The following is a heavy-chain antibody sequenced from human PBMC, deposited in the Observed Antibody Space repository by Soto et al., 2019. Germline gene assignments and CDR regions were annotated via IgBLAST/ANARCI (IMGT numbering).Heavy chain of an antibody. J-gene: IGHJ6*03. V-gene: IGHV3-9*01. CDR1: GFTFYYYA. Sequence: PGGSLRLSCAASGFTFYYYAMHWVRQAPGKGLEWVSGISWNSGSIGYADSVKGRFTISRDNAKNSLYLQMNSLRAEDTALYYCAKDPTPYCSSTSCYDYYYYYMDVWGKGTTVTSP. CDR3: AKDPTPYCSSTSCYDYYYYYMDV. D-gene: IGHD2-2*01. CDR2: ISWNSGSI.